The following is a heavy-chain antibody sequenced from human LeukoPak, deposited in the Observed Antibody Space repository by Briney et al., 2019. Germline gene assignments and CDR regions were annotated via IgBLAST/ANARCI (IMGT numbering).Heavy chain of an antibody. CDR1: GFSFSSYG. V-gene: IGHV3-30*18. J-gene: IGHJ4*02. CDR2: ISYEGSNE. D-gene: IGHD3-22*01. Sequence: GRSLRLSCAASGFSFSSYGMHWVRQAPGKGLEWVAVISYEGSNEYYADSVKGRFTISRDNSKSTLYLQMTSLRVEDTAVYYCAKDGIRYYYDSSGYYGDYWGQGTLVTVSS. CDR3: AKDGIRYYYDSSGYYGDY.